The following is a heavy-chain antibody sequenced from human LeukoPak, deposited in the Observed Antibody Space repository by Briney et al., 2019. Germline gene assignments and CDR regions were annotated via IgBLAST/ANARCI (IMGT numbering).Heavy chain of an antibody. CDR1: GYTFTSYA. D-gene: IGHD6-13*01. CDR2: INAGNGNT. J-gene: IGHJ6*03. V-gene: IGHV1-3*03. CDR3: ARGRVAAAGTWYYYYYMDV. Sequence: ASVKVSCKASGYTFTSYAMHWVRQAPGQRLEWMGWINAGNGNTKYSQEFQGRVTITRDTSASTAYMELSSLRSEDMAVYYCARGRVAAAGTWYYYYYMDVWGKGTTVTVSS.